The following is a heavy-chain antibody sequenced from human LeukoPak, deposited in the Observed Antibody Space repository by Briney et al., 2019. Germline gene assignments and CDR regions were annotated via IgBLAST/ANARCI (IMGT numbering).Heavy chain of an antibody. CDR3: AKGSYFDY. CDR1: GFTFSSYG. V-gene: IGHV3-30*18. Sequence: GGSLRLSRAASGFTFSSYGMHWVRQAPGKGLEWVAVISYDGSNKYYADSVKDRFTISRDNSKNTLYLQMNSLRAEDTAVYYCAKGSYFDYWGQGTLVTVSS. CDR2: ISYDGSNK. J-gene: IGHJ4*02.